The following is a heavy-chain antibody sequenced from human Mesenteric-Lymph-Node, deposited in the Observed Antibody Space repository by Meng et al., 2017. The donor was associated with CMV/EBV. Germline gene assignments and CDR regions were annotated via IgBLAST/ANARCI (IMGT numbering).Heavy chain of an antibody. CDR2: ISIYNGNT. CDR1: GYSFRNYH. D-gene: IGHD3-10*01. CDR3: AREGISDY. V-gene: IGHV1-18*01. Sequence: ASVKVSCKASGYSFRNYHITWVRQAPGQGLEWMGWISIYNGNTKYVQNLQGRVTLTTDTSTSTAYMELRSLKSDDTAVYYCAREGISDYWGQGTLVTVSS. J-gene: IGHJ4*02.